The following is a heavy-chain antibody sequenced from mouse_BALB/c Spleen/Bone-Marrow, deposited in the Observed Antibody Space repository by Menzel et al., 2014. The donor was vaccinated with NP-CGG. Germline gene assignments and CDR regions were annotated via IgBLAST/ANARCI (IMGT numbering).Heavy chain of an antibody. CDR2: ISSGGSST. Sequence: EVQRVESGGDLVKPGGSLKLSCVASGFTFSSYGMSWVRQTPDKRLEWVATISSGGSSTHYPASVKGRFTISRDNAKSTLYLQMSSLNSEDTAMYYCTRRPLQANSYFDCWGQGTTLTVSS. V-gene: IGHV5-6*01. CDR1: GFTFSSYG. CDR3: TRRPLQANSYFDC. D-gene: IGHD3-2*02. J-gene: IGHJ2*01.